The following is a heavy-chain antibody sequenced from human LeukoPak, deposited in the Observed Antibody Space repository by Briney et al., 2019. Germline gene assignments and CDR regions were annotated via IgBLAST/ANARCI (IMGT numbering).Heavy chain of an antibody. CDR1: GLGFSNYE. CDR2: IDATGNII. J-gene: IGHJ4*02. D-gene: IGHD5/OR15-5a*01. CDR3: ARDRWRSGVYEGDFDY. V-gene: IGHV3-48*03. Sequence: PGGSLRLSCAASGLGFSNYEMNWVRQAPGKGLEWLSYIDATGNIIYYADSVKGRFTISRDNARNSLYLQMNSLRVEDTAVYYCARDRWRSGVYEGDFDYWGQGTLVTVSS.